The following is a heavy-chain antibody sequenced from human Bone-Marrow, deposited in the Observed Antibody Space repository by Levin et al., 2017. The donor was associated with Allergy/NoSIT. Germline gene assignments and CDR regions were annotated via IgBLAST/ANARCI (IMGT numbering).Heavy chain of an antibody. CDR2: INPSTGNT. Sequence: ASVKVSCKASGYTFTNNYIHWVRQAPGQGPEWMGVINPSTGNTVYAPKFQGRVTMTRDTSTSTVYMELTSLISEDTALFYCARGGLVEQQLWGYFDYWGQGTLVTVSS. D-gene: IGHD3-16*01. CDR1: GYTFTNNY. CDR3: ARGGLVEQQLWGYFDY. V-gene: IGHV1-46*01. J-gene: IGHJ4*02.